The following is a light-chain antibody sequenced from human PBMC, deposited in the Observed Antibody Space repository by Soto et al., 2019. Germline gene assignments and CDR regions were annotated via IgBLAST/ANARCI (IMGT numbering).Light chain of an antibody. J-gene: IGKJ4*01. CDR1: QSVSSY. CDR3: QQRSNWLT. V-gene: IGKV3-11*01. Sequence: EIVLTQAPATLSLSPGERATLSCRASQSVSSYLAWYQQKPGQAPRLLIYDASNRATGIPARFSGSGSGTDFTLTISSLEPEAFAVYYCQQRSNWLTFGGGTKVDIK. CDR2: DAS.